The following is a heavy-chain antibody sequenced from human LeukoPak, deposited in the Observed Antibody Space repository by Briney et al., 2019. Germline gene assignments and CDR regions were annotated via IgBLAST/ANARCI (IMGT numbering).Heavy chain of an antibody. CDR2: ISSSSSYI. V-gene: IGHV3-21*01. CDR1: GFTLSDHY. Sequence: PGGSLRLFCAASGFTLSDHYMDWVRQAPGKGLEWVSSISSSSSYIYYADSVKGRFTISRDNAKNSLYLQMNSLRAEDTAVYYCARRITGSMDVWGKGTTVTVSS. J-gene: IGHJ6*04. D-gene: IGHD1-20*01. CDR3: ARRITGSMDV.